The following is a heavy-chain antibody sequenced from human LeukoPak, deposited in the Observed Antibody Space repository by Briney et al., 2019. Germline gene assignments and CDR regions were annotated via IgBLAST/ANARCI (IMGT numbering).Heavy chain of an antibody. CDR2: ISWNSGSI. J-gene: IGHJ6*03. V-gene: IGHV3-9*01. CDR1: GFTFDDYA. Sequence: PGGSLRLTCAASGFTFDDYAMHWLRQAPGKGLEWVSGISWNSGSIGYADSVKGRLTISRDNAKNSLYLQMNSLRAEDTALYYCAKDRRYDWYYYYMDVWGKGTTVTVSS. D-gene: IGHD5-12*01. CDR3: AKDRRYDWYYYYMDV.